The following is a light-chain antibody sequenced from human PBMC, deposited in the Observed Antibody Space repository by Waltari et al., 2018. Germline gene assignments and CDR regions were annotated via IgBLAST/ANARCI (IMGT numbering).Light chain of an antibody. V-gene: IGKV3-20*01. CDR2: RAS. J-gene: IGKJ1*01. CDR1: QSVGGG. CDR3: QHYGTSPPWT. Sequence: EIVLTQSPGTLSLSPGESATLSCRASQSVGGGLVCYQQKPGQAPRLLIYRASSRATGIPHRFSGSGSWTGFTLTISRLEPEDFAVYYCQHYGTSPPWTFGQGNKGEIK.